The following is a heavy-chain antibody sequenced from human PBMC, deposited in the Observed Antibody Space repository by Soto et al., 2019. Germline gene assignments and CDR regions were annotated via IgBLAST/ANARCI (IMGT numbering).Heavy chain of an antibody. V-gene: IGHV3-53*01. D-gene: IGHD3-10*01. CDR2: IYSGGST. CDR3: GTIYGSGSYYYYGMDV. CDR1: VFTVSSNY. Sequence: WWSLRLSCSASVFTVSSNYMSWFRQAPGKGLEWVSVIYSGGSTYYADSVKGRFTISRDNSKNTLYLQMNSLRAEDTAVYYCGTIYGSGSYYYYGMDVWGQGTTVTVSS. J-gene: IGHJ6*02.